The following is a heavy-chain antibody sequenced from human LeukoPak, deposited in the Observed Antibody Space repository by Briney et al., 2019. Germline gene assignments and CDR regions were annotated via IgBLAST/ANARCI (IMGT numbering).Heavy chain of an antibody. CDR1: GGSFSGYY. D-gene: IGHD2-8*01. CDR2: INHSGST. V-gene: IGHV4-34*01. Sequence: SETLSLTCAVYGGSFSGYYWSWIRQPPGKGLEWIGEINHSGSTNYNPSLKSRVTISVDTSKNQFSLKLSSVTAADTAVYYCTRLINGSPGDYWGQGTLVTVSS. CDR3: TRLINGSPGDY. J-gene: IGHJ4*02.